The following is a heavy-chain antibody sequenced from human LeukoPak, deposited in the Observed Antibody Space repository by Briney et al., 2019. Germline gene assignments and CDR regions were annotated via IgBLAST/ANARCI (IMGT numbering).Heavy chain of an antibody. CDR3: ATRGGGLAAGPSSSWYPH. CDR1: GYTFAGYY. Sequence: ASVKVSCKASGYTFAGYYMNWVRQAPGQELEWMGRINPNSGGTNYAQKFQGRVTMTRDTSISTAYMELSRLRSDDTAVYYCATRGGGLAAGPSSSWYPHWGQGTLVTVSS. D-gene: IGHD6-13*01. CDR2: INPNSGGT. V-gene: IGHV1-2*06. J-gene: IGHJ1*01.